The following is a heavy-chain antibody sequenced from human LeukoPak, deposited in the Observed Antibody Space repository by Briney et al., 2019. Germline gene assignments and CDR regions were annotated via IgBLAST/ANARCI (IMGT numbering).Heavy chain of an antibody. Sequence: SETLSLTCAVYGGSFSGYYWSWIRQPPGKGLEWIGEINHSGSTNYNPSLKSRVTISVDTSKNQFSLKLSSVTAADTAVYYCASSYGAKRDYWGQGTLVTVSS. CDR1: GGSFSGYY. J-gene: IGHJ4*02. D-gene: IGHD4-17*01. V-gene: IGHV4-34*01. CDR3: ASSYGAKRDY. CDR2: INHSGST.